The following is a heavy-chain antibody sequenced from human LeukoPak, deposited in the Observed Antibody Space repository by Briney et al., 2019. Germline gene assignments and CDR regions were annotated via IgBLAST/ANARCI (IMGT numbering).Heavy chain of an antibody. D-gene: IGHD2-2*01. V-gene: IGHV3-23*01. CDR1: GFTFSSYA. CDR2: ISGSGSGGST. Sequence: GGCLRLSCAASGFTFSSYAMSWVRQAPGKGLEWVSAISGSGSGGSTYYADSVKGRFTISRDNSKNTLYLQMNSLRAEDTAVYYCAKGFYCSSSTCLDYWGQGTLVTVSS. CDR3: AKGFYCSSSTCLDY. J-gene: IGHJ4*02.